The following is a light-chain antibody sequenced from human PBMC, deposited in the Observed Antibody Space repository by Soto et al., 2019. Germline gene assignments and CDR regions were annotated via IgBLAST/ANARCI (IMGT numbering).Light chain of an antibody. J-gene: IGKJ2*01. CDR1: QSISGL. V-gene: IGKV1-5*01. CDR2: DAS. CDR3: QHYGADYR. Sequence: DIQMTQTPSTLSASVGDRVTITCRASQSISGLLAWYQQKPGKAPKLLIFDASSLESGDPSRFSGSGFGALLFLSTDNIQPEGVQRYCVQHYGADYRVGQGTKLE.